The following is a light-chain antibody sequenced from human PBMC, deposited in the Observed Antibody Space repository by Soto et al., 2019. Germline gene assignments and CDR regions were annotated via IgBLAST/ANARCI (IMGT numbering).Light chain of an antibody. CDR3: SSYAGSNIVL. CDR1: SSDVGGYNY. V-gene: IGLV2-8*01. Sequence: QSALTQPPSASGSPGQSVTISCTGTSSDVGGYNYVSWYQQHPGKAPKLMIYEVSKRPSGVPARFSGSKSGTTASLTVSGLQAEDEADYYCSSYAGSNIVLFGGGTKLTVL. J-gene: IGLJ2*01. CDR2: EVS.